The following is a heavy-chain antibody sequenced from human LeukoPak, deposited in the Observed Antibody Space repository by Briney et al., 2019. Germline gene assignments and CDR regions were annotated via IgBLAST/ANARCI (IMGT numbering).Heavy chain of an antibody. CDR2: INHSGST. V-gene: IGHV4-34*01. CDR3: ARFSLVVPAAIDY. CDR1: GGSFSGYY. D-gene: IGHD2-2*02. J-gene: IGHJ4*02. Sequence: PSETLSLTCAVYGGSFSGYYWSWIRQPPGKGLEWIGEINHSGSTNYNPSLKSRVTISVDTSKNQFSLKLSSVTAADTAVYYCARFSLVVPAAIDYWGQGTLVTVSS.